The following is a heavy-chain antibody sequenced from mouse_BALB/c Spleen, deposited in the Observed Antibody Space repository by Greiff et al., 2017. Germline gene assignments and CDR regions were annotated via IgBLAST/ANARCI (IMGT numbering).Heavy chain of an antibody. V-gene: IGHV3-2*02. CDR1: GYSITSDYA. CDR3: ARVDYYYGSSYGYYAMDY. Sequence: VQLKESGPGLVKPSQSLSLTCTVTGYSITSDYAWNWIRQFPGNKLEWMGYISYSGSTSYNPSLKSRISITRDTSKNQFFLQLNSVTTEDTATYYCARVDYYYGSSYGYYAMDYWGQGTSVTVSS. D-gene: IGHD1-1*01. CDR2: ISYSGST. J-gene: IGHJ4*01.